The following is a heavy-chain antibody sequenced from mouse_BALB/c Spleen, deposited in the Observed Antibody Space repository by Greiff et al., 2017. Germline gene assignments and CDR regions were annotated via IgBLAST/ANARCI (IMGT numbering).Heavy chain of an antibody. CDR3: ARGYGYFDY. J-gene: IGHJ2*01. CDR2: ISSGSSTI. Sequence: EVHLVESGGGLVQPGGSRKLSCAASGFTFSSFGMHWVRQAPEKGLEWVAYISSGSSTIYYADTVTGRFTISRDNPKNTLFLQMTSLRSEDTAMYYCARGYGYFDYWGQGTTLTVSS. CDR1: GFTFSSFG. V-gene: IGHV5-17*02. D-gene: IGHD1-1*01.